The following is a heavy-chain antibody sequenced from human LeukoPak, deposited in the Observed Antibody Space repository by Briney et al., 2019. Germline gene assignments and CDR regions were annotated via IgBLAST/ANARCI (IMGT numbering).Heavy chain of an antibody. D-gene: IGHD3-16*01. CDR3: TRVDVYVWGSWPSDY. J-gene: IGHJ4*02. CDR1: GYSFTSYW. V-gene: IGHV5-51*01. Sequence: GESLKISCKGSGYSFTSYWIGWVRQMPGKGLEWMGIIYPGDSDTRYSPSFQGQVTISADKSISTAYLQMNSLKTEDTAVYYCTRVDVYVWGSWPSDYWGQGTLVTVSS. CDR2: IYPGDSDT.